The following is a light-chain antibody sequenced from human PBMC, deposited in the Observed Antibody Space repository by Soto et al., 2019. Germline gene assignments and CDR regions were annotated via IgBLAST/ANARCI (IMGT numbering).Light chain of an antibody. CDR1: SSDVGSYNL. CDR3: CSYAGSSTVI. CDR2: EDT. J-gene: IGLJ2*01. V-gene: IGLV2-23*01. Sequence: QSALTQPVSVSGSPGQSITISCTGTSSDVGSYNLVSWYQQHPGKAPKLMIYEDTKRPSGVSNRFSGSKSGNTASLTISGLQAEDEADYYCCSYAGSSTVIFGGGTKLTVL.